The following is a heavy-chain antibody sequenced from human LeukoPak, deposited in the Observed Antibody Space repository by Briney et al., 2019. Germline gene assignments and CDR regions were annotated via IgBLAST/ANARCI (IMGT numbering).Heavy chain of an antibody. CDR3: AREAYYYDSSGYYSGSDAFDI. V-gene: IGHV4-34*01. Sequence: SETLSLTCAVYGGSFSGYYWSWIRQPPGKGLEWIGEINHSGSTNYNPSLKSRVTISVDTSKNQFSLKLSSVTAADTAVYYCAREAYYYDSSGYYSGSDAFDIWGQGTMVTVSS. CDR2: INHSGST. D-gene: IGHD3-22*01. J-gene: IGHJ3*02. CDR1: GGSFSGYY.